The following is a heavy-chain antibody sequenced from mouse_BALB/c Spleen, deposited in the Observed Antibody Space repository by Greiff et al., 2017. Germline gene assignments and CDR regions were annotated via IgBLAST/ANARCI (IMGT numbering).Heavy chain of an antibody. CDR1: GFSLSTSGMG. J-gene: IGHJ4*01. Sequence: QVQLKESGPGILQPSQTLSLTCSFSGFSLSTSGMGVSWIRQPSGKGLEWLAHIYWDDDKRYNPSLKSRLTISKDTSSNQVFLKITSVDTADTATYYCARDWACYAMDYWGQGTSVTVSS. D-gene: IGHD4-1*01. CDR2: IYWDDDK. V-gene: IGHV8-12*01. CDR3: ARDWACYAMDY.